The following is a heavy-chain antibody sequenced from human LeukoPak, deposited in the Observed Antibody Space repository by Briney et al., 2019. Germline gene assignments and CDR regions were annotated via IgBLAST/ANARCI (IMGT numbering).Heavy chain of an antibody. Sequence: GRSLRLSCAASGFTFSSYWMHWVRQAPGKGLVWVSHINTDGSSTSYADSVKGRFTISRDNAKNTLYLQMNSLRAEDTAVYYCAREATGFDYWGQGTLVTVSS. V-gene: IGHV3-74*01. D-gene: IGHD1-1*01. CDR2: INTDGSST. CDR3: AREATGFDY. CDR1: GFTFSSYW. J-gene: IGHJ4*02.